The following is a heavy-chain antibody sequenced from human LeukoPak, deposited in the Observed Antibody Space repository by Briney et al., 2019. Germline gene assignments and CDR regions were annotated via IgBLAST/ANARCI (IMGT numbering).Heavy chain of an antibody. D-gene: IGHD6-19*01. Sequence: GESLKISCKGSGYKFIDNWIGWVRQMPDKGLEWMAIVYPGDSNIKYNPSFQGQVTISADKSIITAYLQWSSLKASDTAIYYCVRHLKYGSGGHYFDYWGLGTLVTVSS. V-gene: IGHV5-51*01. CDR3: VRHLKYGSGGHYFDY. CDR2: VYPGDSNI. CDR1: GYKFIDNW. J-gene: IGHJ4*02.